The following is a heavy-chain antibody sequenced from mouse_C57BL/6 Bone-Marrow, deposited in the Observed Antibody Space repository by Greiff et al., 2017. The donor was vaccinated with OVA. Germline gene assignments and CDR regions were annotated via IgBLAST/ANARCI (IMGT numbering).Heavy chain of an antibody. Sequence: EVQLQESGPGLVKPSQSLSLTCSVTGYSITSGYYWNWIRQFPGNKLEWMGYISYDGSNNYNPSLKNRIAITRDTSKNQFFLKLNSVTTEDTATYCCARAGYDWGQGTLVTVSA. CDR1: GYSITSGYY. V-gene: IGHV3-6*01. CDR2: ISYDGSN. J-gene: IGHJ3*01. CDR3: ARAGYD. D-gene: IGHD2-2*01.